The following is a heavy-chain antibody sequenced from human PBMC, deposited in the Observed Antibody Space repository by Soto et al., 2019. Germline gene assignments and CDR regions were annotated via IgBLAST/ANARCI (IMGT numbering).Heavy chain of an antibody. CDR3: ASLDTYDFWSGPSDSRY. J-gene: IGHJ4*02. CDR2: IYPGDSDT. Sequence: GESLKISCKGSGYSFTSYWIGWVRQMPGKGLEWMGIIYPGDSDTRYSPSFQGQVTISADKSISTAYLQWSSLKASDTAMYYCASLDTYDFWSGPSDSRYCGQRTLVTVSS. V-gene: IGHV5-51*01. D-gene: IGHD3-3*01. CDR1: GYSFTSYW.